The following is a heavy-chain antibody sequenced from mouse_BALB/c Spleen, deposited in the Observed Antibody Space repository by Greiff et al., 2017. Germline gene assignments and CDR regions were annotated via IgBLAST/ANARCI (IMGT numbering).Heavy chain of an antibody. CDR1: GYTFTSYW. V-gene: IGHV1-7*01. J-gene: IGHJ3*01. CDR3: AREGNFAY. Sequence: VQLVESGAELAKPGASVKMSCKASGYTFTSYWMHWVKQRPGQGLEWIGYINPSTGYTEYNQKFKDKATLTADKSSSTAYMQLSSLTSEDAAVYYCAREGNFAYWGQGTLVTVSA. D-gene: IGHD2-1*01. CDR2: INPSTGYT.